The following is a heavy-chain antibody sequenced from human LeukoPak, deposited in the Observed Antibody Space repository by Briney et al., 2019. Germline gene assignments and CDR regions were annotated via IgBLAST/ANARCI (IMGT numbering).Heavy chain of an antibody. J-gene: IGHJ4*02. CDR2: INPNSGGT. CDR3: ARVRRAYSSGWTYPRLQEFDY. Sequence: GASVKVSCKASGYTFTGYYMHWVRQAPGQGLEWMGWINPNSGGTNYAQKFQGRVTMTTDTSTSTAYMELRSLRSDDTAVYYCARVRRAYSSGWTYPRLQEFDYWGQGTLVTVSS. V-gene: IGHV1-2*02. D-gene: IGHD6-19*01. CDR1: GYTFTGYY.